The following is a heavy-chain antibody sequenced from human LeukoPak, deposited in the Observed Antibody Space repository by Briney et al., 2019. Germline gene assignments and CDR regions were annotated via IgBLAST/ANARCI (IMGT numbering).Heavy chain of an antibody. CDR2: IYPGDSDT. CDR1: GYSFTSYW. D-gene: IGHD2-2*01. CDR3: ARHVYSTSCYAGRCYFDY. Sequence: GESLKISCKGSGYSFTSYWIGWVRQMPGKGLEWMGIIYPGDSDTRYSPSFQGQVTISADKSISTAYLQWSSLKASDTAMYYCARHVYSTSCYAGRCYFDYWGQGTLVTVSS. V-gene: IGHV5-51*01. J-gene: IGHJ4*02.